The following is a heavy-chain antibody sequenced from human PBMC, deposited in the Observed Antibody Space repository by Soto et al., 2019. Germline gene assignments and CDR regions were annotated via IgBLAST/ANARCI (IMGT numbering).Heavy chain of an antibody. Sequence: SETLSLTCTVSGGSISSYYWSWIRQPPGKGLEWIGYIYYSGSTNYNPSLKSRVTISVDTSKNQFSLKLSSVTAADTAVYYCARVKGGSIAARPGASSFYYYYGMDVWGQGTTVTVSS. CDR1: GGSISSYY. V-gene: IGHV4-59*01. CDR2: IYYSGST. CDR3: ARVKGGSIAARPGASSFYYYYGMDV. D-gene: IGHD6-6*01. J-gene: IGHJ6*02.